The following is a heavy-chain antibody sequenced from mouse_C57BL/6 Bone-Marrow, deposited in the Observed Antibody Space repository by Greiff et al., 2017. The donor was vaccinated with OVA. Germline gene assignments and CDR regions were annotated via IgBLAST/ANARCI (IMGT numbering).Heavy chain of an antibody. CDR2: ISYDGSN. V-gene: IGHV3-6*01. CDR1: GYSITSGYY. D-gene: IGHD1-2*01. Sequence: EVKLQESGPGLVKPSQSLSLTCSVTGYSITSGYYWYWIRQFPGNKLEWMGYISYDGSNNYNPSLKNRIAITRDTSKNQLFLKLTSVTTEDTATYYCARESAGAAWFADWGQGTLVTVSA. J-gene: IGHJ3*01. CDR3: ARESAGAAWFAD.